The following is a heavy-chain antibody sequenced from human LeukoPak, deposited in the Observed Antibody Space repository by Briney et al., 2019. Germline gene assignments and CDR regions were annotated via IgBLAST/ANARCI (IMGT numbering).Heavy chain of an antibody. V-gene: IGHV1-2*02. CDR3: AGDREWYYDISTGYYGVGAFDI. Sequence: ASVKVSCKASGYTFTGYYMHWVRQAPGQGLEWMGWINPNSGGTNYAQKFQGRVTMTRDTSISTAYMELSRLRSDDTAVYYCAGDREWYYDISTGYYGVGAFDIWGQGTMVTVSS. J-gene: IGHJ3*02. D-gene: IGHD3-9*01. CDR2: INPNSGGT. CDR1: GYTFTGYY.